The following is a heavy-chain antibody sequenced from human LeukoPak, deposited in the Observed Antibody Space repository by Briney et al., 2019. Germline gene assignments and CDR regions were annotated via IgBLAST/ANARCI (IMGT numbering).Heavy chain of an antibody. CDR2: ISPNSGGT. Sequence: ASVKVSCKASGYTFTGYYMHWVRQAPGQGLEWMGWISPNSGGTNYAQKFQGRVTMTRDTSISTAYMELSRLRSEDMAVYYCAREGNGDYSFDYWGQGTLVTVSS. D-gene: IGHD4-17*01. J-gene: IGHJ4*02. CDR3: AREGNGDYSFDY. CDR1: GYTFTGYY. V-gene: IGHV1-2*02.